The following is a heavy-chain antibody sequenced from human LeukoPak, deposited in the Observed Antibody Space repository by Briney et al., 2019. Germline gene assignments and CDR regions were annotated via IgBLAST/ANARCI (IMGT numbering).Heavy chain of an antibody. J-gene: IGHJ3*01. CDR1: GFTPCTAE. V-gene: IGHV3-48*03. CDR3: TSAFR. D-gene: IGHD2-21*01. CDR2: SSSDGTTV. Sequence: VGSLRLSSVVSGFTPCTAEINWVCHAPGKWLEWLSYSSSDGTTVDYACSVKGRFTISRDNAKNSLYLQLNSLSGDDTAVYYCTSAFRWGQGTIVTVSS.